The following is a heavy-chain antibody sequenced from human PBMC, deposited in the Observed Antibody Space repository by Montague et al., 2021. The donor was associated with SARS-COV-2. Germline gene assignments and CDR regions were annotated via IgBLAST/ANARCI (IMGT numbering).Heavy chain of an antibody. CDR1: GFIVSSTY. V-gene: IGHV3-66*01. J-gene: IGHJ5*02. CDR2: IYSSGDT. CDR3: ASGMFDT. Sequence: SLRLSCAASGFIVSSTYMSWVRQAPGKGLEWISVIYSSGDTYHADSMKDRFTISRDNSKNTVYLQMHILRAEDTAVYYCASGMFDTWGQGTLVTVSS.